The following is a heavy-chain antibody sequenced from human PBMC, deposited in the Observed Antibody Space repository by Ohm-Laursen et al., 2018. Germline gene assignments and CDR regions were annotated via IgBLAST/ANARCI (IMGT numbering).Heavy chain of an antibody. D-gene: IGHD6-19*01. CDR1: GGSLSGYN. V-gene: IGHV4-34*01. J-gene: IGHJ4*02. CDR2: INHSGST. Sequence: SDTLSLTCAVYGGSLSGYNWSWIRQPPGKGLEWIGEINHSGSTNYNPSLKNRVTISVDTSKNQFSLKLSSVTAADTAVYYCAIAVAGMGTDYWGQGTLVTVSS. CDR3: AIAVAGMGTDY.